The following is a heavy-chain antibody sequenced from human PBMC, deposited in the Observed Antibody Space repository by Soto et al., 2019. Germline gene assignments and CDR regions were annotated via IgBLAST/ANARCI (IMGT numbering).Heavy chain of an antibody. D-gene: IGHD3-3*01. V-gene: IGHV3-23*01. Sequence: ASVRLSCAASGFTFSSYAMSWVRQAPGKGLEWVTAINGGSTTYYADSVKGRFTISRDNSKNTLYLQMSSLRAEDTAVYYCAKDKDWSGVYGMDVWGQGTTVTVSS. CDR1: GFTFSSYA. CDR3: AKDKDWSGVYGMDV. J-gene: IGHJ6*02. CDR2: INGGSTT.